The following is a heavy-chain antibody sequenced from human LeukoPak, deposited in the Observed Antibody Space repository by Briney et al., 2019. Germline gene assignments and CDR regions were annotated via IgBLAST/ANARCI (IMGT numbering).Heavy chain of an antibody. CDR1: GFTFSSYS. CDR3: ARGGGGYSYGCDY. D-gene: IGHD5-18*01. V-gene: IGHV3-21*01. Sequence: GGSLGLSCAASGFTFSSYSMNWVRQAPGKGLEWVSSISSSSSYIYYADSVKGRFTISRDNAKNSLYLQMNSLRAEDTAVYYCARGGGGYSYGCDYWGQGTLVTVSS. CDR2: ISSSSSYI. J-gene: IGHJ4*02.